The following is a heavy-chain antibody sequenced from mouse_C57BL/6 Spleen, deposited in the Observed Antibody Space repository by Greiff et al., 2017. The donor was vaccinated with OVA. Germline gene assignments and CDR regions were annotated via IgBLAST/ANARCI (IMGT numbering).Heavy chain of an antibody. Sequence: QVQLQQSGPELVKPGASVKISCKASGYSFTSYYIHWVKQRPGQGLEWIGWIYPGSGNTKYNEKFKGKATLTADTSSSTAYMQLSSLTSEDSAVYYCAREHDGYYDYAMDYWGQGTSVTVSS. D-gene: IGHD2-3*01. CDR2: IYPGSGNT. CDR3: AREHDGYYDYAMDY. V-gene: IGHV1-66*01. CDR1: GYSFTSYY. J-gene: IGHJ4*01.